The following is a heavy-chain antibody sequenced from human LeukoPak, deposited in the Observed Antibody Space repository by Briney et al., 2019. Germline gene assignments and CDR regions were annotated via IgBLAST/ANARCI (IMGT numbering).Heavy chain of an antibody. V-gene: IGHV3-23*01. CDR3: ARRGGNYNDLTY. J-gene: IGHJ4*02. CDR1: GFTFSSYA. CDR2: ISGSVGST. Sequence: GGSLRLSCAASGFTFSSYAMGWVRQAPGKGLEWVSAISGSVGSTYYADSVKGRFTISRDNSKNTLYLQMDSLRAEDTAVYYCARRGGNYNDLTYWGQGTLVTVSS. D-gene: IGHD1-1*01.